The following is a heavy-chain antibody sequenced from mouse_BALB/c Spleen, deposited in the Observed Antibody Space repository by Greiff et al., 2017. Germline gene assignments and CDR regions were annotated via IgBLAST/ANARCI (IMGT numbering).Heavy chain of an antibody. CDR2: IWAGGST. CDR1: GFSLTSYG. Sequence: VHLVESGPGLVAPSQSLSITCTVSGFSLTSYGVHWVRQPPGKGLEWLGVIWAGGSTNYNSALMSRLSISKDNSKSQVFLKMNSLQTDDTAMYYCARGTARATGYYFDYWGQGTTLTVSS. D-gene: IGHD3-1*01. CDR3: ARGTARATGYYFDY. J-gene: IGHJ2*01. V-gene: IGHV2-9*02.